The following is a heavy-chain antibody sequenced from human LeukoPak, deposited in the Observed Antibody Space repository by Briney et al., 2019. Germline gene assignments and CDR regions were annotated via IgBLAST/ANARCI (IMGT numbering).Heavy chain of an antibody. Sequence: AVQVSCKASVYTFTSYCISWVRQAPGQGLAWMGWISAYNGNTNYAQKLQGRVTMTTGTSTSTAYMELRSLRSDDTAVYYCARDEGLYCGGDCPNGYWGQGTLVTVSS. J-gene: IGHJ4*02. CDR3: ARDEGLYCGGDCPNGY. D-gene: IGHD2-21*01. CDR2: ISAYNGNT. V-gene: IGHV1-18*01. CDR1: VYTFTSYC.